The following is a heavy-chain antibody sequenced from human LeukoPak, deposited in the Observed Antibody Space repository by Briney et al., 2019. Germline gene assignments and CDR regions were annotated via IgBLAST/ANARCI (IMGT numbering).Heavy chain of an antibody. CDR3: ARDRFGGWYAVFDY. CDR1: GYSISSGYY. V-gene: IGHV4-38-2*02. J-gene: IGHJ4*02. Sequence: SETLSLTCTVSGYSISSGYYWGWIRQPPGKGLEWIGSIYHSGSTYYNPSLKRTVTISVDTSKNPSSLKLSSVTAADTAVDYCARDRFGGWYAVFDYWGQGTLVTVSS. CDR2: IYHSGST. D-gene: IGHD6-19*01.